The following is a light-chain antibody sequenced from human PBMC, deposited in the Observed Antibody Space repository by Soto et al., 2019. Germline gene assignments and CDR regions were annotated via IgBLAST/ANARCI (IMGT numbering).Light chain of an antibody. CDR2: EVN. CDR3: AAWDDSLNEGV. V-gene: IGLV2-8*01. J-gene: IGLJ2*01. CDR1: SSDVGAYDY. Sequence: QSVLTQPPSASGSPGQSVTISCTGTSSDVGAYDYVCWYQQHPGKAPKLMIYEVNKRPSGVPDRFSGSKSGNTASLTVSGLQAGDEADYYCAAWDDSLNEGVFGGGTKVTVL.